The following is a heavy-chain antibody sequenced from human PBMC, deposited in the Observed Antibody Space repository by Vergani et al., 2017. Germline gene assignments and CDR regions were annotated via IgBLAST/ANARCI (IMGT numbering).Heavy chain of an antibody. V-gene: IGHV6-1*01. J-gene: IGHJ6*02. CDR1: GDSVSSNSAA. Sequence: QVQLQQSGPGLVKPSQTLSLTCAISGDSVSSNSAAWNWIRQSPSRGLEWLGRTYYRSKWYNDYAVSVKSRITINPDTSKNQFSLQLNSGTPEDTAVYYCARAPSVELGISILLYGMDVWGQGTTVTVSS. D-gene: IGHD7-27*01. CDR2: TYYRSKWYN. CDR3: ARAPSVELGISILLYGMDV.